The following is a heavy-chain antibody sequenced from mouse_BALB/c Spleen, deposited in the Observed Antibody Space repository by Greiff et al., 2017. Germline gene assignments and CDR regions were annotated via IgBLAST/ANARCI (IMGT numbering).Heavy chain of an antibody. Sequence: QVQLQQSGAELMKPGASVKISCKATGYTFSSYWIEWVKQRPGHGLEWIGEILPGSGSTNYNEKFKGKATLTVDKSSSTAHMELLSLTSEDSAVYYCGRGEYDDGVDYWGQGTTLTVSS. D-gene: IGHD2-14*01. CDR2: ILPGSGST. CDR3: GRGEYDDGVDY. V-gene: IGHV1-9*01. CDR1: GYTFSSYW. J-gene: IGHJ2*01.